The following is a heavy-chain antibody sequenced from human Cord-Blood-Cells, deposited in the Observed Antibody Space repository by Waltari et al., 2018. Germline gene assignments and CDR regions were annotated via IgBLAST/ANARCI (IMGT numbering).Heavy chain of an antibody. CDR2: INHSGST. D-gene: IGHD1-26*01. CDR1: GGSFSGYY. J-gene: IGHJ5*02. V-gene: IGHV4-34*01. Sequence: QVQLQQRGAGLLQPSETMSLTCAVYGGSFSGYYWIWIRQPPGKGLEWIGEINHSGSTNYNPALKSRVTISVDTSKNQFSLKLSSVTAADTAVYHCVRGHVGATLWFDPWGQGTLVTVSS. CDR3: VRGHVGATLWFDP.